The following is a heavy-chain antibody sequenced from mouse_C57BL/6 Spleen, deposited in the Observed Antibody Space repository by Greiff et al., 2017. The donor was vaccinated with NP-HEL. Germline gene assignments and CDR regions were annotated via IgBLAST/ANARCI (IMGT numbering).Heavy chain of an antibody. CDR2: ISSGSSTI. CDR3: ARRYYYGSSYFYAMDY. D-gene: IGHD1-1*01. Sequence: EVKLMESGGGLVKPGGSLKLSCAASGFTFSDYGMHWVRQAPEKGLEWVAYISSGSSTIYYADTVKGRFTISRDNAKNTLFLQMTSLRSEDTAMYYCARRYYYGSSYFYAMDYWGQGTSVTVSS. CDR1: GFTFSDYG. J-gene: IGHJ4*01. V-gene: IGHV5-17*01.